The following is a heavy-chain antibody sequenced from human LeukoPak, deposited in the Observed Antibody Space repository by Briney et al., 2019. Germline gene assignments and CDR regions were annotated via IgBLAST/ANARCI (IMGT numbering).Heavy chain of an antibody. CDR2: ISGVASDI. J-gene: IGHJ6*02. V-gene: IGHV3-11*01. D-gene: IGHD1-26*01. CDR3: ARGGAHGMDV. CDR1: GFTFSDYY. Sequence: GGSLRLTCAASGFTFSDYYMTWIRQAPGKGLEWVSYISGVASDIYYADSVKGRFTISRDNAKKSVYLQMNSLRAEDTAVYYCARGGAHGMDVWGLGTTVTVSS.